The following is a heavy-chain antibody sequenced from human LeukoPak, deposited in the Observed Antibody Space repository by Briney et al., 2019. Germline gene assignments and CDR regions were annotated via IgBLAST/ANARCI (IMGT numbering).Heavy chain of an antibody. CDR2: ISGSGGGK. D-gene: IGHD4-17*01. CDR3: AKARDYGDYWTFDY. V-gene: IGHV3-23*01. CDR1: GFTFSNYA. Sequence: GGSLGLSCAASGFTFSNYAMSWVRQAPGKGLEWVSGISGSGGGKYYADSVKARFSISRDNSKNTLYLQMNTLRAEDTAVYYCAKARDYGDYWTFDYWGQGTPVTVSS. J-gene: IGHJ4*02.